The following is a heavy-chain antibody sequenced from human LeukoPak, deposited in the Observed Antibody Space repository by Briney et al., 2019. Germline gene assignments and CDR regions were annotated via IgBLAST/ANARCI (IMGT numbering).Heavy chain of an antibody. J-gene: IGHJ4*02. D-gene: IGHD2-2*01. V-gene: IGHV3-23*01. Sequence: GGSPRLSCAASGFTFSSYSMSWVRQAPGKGLEWVSGISGSGGSTDYADSVKGRFTISRDNSKNTPYLQMNSLRVEDTAVYYCAKDPGYQVVYCFDYWGQGTLVTVSS. CDR2: ISGSGGST. CDR1: GFTFSSYS. CDR3: AKDPGYQVVYCFDY.